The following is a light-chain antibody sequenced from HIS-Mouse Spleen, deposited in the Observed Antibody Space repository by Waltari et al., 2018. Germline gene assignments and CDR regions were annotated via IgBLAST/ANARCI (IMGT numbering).Light chain of an antibody. Sequence: QSVLTQPPSVSGAPGQRVTISCTGSSSNIGAGYDVHWYQQLPGTAPKLLSYGNSKLRSGVPDRFSGSKSGTSASLAITGLQAEDEADYYCQSYDSSLSAHYVFGTGTKVTVL. V-gene: IGLV1-40*01. CDR1: SSNIGAGYD. CDR2: GNS. CDR3: QSYDSSLSAHYV. J-gene: IGLJ1*01.